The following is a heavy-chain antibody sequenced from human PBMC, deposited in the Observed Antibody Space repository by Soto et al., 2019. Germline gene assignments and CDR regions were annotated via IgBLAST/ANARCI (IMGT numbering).Heavy chain of an antibody. V-gene: IGHV4-31*03. D-gene: IGHD3-10*01. Sequence: SETLSLTCTVSGNSISTGAYYWSWLRQHPVKGLEWIGHIFYSGNTHYSPSLESRVTISVDTSKNQLSIKLTSVTVADTAVYYCAREGRSAAPQAGFDLWGQGTLVTLSS. CDR3: AREGRSAAPQAGFDL. J-gene: IGHJ4*02. CDR2: IFYSGNT. CDR1: GNSISTGAYY.